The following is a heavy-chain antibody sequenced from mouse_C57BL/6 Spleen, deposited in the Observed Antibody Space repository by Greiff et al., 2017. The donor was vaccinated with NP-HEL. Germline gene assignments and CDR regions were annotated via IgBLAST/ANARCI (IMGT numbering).Heavy chain of an antibody. Sequence: VQLQQSGAELVRPGASVKLSCTASGFNIKDYYMHWVKQRPEQGLEWIGRIDPEDGDTEYAPKFQGKATMTADTSSNTAYLQLSSLTSEDTAVYYCTTRGRLRRPFDYWGQGTTLTVSS. D-gene: IGHD2-4*01. V-gene: IGHV14-1*01. CDR3: TTRGRLRRPFDY. J-gene: IGHJ2*01. CDR2: IDPEDGDT. CDR1: GFNIKDYY.